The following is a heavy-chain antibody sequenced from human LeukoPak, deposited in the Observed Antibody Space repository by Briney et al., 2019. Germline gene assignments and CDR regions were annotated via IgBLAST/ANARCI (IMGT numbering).Heavy chain of an antibody. V-gene: IGHV4-59*01. CDR3: ARAYGSGSRTFDY. J-gene: IGHJ4*02. D-gene: IGHD3-10*01. CDR2: IYYSGST. CDR1: GGSISSYY. Sequence: SETLSLTCTVSGGSISSYYWSWIRQPPGKGLEWIGYIYYSGSTNYNPSLKSRVTISVDTSKNQFSLKLSSVTAADTAVYYCARAYGSGSRTFDYWGQGTLVTVSS.